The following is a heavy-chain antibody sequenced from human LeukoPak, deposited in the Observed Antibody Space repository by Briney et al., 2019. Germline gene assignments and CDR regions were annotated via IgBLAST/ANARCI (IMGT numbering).Heavy chain of an antibody. D-gene: IGHD3-10*01. CDR2: IIPSFGTA. J-gene: IGHJ3*02. CDR1: GGTFSSYA. Sequence: SVKVSCKASGGTFSSYAISWVRQAPGQGLEWMGRIIPSFGTANYAQKFQGRVTITTDESTSTAYMELSSLRSEDTAVYYCALVWFGDTEAFDIWGQGTMVTVSS. CDR3: ALVWFGDTEAFDI. V-gene: IGHV1-69*05.